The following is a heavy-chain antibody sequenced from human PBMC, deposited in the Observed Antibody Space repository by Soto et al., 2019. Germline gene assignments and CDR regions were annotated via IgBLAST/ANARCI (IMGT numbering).Heavy chain of an antibody. J-gene: IGHJ6*02. CDR1: GFTFSSYG. CDR3: AKAMDYGSVGRKLGDYAMDV. CDR2: VSASGTST. V-gene: IGHV3-23*01. D-gene: IGHD3-16*01. Sequence: GGSLRLSCAASGFTFSSYGMHWVRQAPGKGLEWVSTVSASGTSTYYTDSVKGRFTISRDNSKNTWDLQMNSLRAEDTAVYYCAKAMDYGSVGRKLGDYAMDVWGQGTTVTVSS.